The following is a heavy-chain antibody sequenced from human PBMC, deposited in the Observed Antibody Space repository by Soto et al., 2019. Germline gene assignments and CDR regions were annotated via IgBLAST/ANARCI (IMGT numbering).Heavy chain of an antibody. CDR3: AKGYVVVATTMTWFDP. V-gene: IGHV3-23*01. D-gene: IGHD5-12*01. CDR2: ISGSGGST. Sequence: GGSLRLSCAASGFTFSSYAMSWVRQAPGKGLEWVSAISGSGGSTYYADSVKGRFTISRDNSKNTLYLQMNSLRAEDTAVYYCAKGYVVVATTMTWFDPWGQGTLVTVSS. CDR1: GFTFSSYA. J-gene: IGHJ5*02.